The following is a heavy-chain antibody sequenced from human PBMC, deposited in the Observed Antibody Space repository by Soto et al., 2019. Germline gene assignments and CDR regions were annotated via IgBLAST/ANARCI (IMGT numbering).Heavy chain of an antibody. CDR2: ITSGSTTI. V-gene: IGHV3-48*02. CDR1: GFTFSTYS. Sequence: GGSLRLSCTASGFTFSTYSMNWARQAPGKGLEWISYITSGSTTIFYADSVKGRFTISRDNAKNSLYLQMNSLRDEDTAVYYCARDNGMAGSFDPWGQGTLATVYS. J-gene: IGHJ5*02. CDR3: ARDNGMAGSFDP.